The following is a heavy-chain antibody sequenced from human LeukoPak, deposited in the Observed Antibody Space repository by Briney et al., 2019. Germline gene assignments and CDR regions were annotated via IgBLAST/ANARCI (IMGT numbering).Heavy chain of an antibody. CDR1: GFTFNDYA. J-gene: IGHJ4*02. D-gene: IGHD3-16*01. CDR3: AKDQLLLGELY. Sequence: GGSLRLSCVASGFTFNDYAMNWVRQAPGKGLEWVSVISTSGSGTYYADSVKGRFTISRDNSKNTLYLQLNNLRAEDTAVYYCAKDQLLLGELYWGQGTLVTVSS. CDR2: ISTSGSGT. V-gene: IGHV3-23*01.